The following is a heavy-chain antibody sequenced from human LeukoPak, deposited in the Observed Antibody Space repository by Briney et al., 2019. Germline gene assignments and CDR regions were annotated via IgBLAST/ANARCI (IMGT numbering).Heavy chain of an antibody. CDR3: ARGAYGDPNYYYGMDV. V-gene: IGHV1-69*04. D-gene: IGHD4-17*01. CDR2: IIPILGIA. Sequence: ASVKVSCKASGGTFSSYAISWVRQAPGQGLEWMGRIIPILGIANYAQKFQGRVTITADKSTSTAYMELSSLRSEDTAVYYCARGAYGDPNYYYGMDVWGQGTTVTVSS. J-gene: IGHJ6*02. CDR1: GGTFSSYA.